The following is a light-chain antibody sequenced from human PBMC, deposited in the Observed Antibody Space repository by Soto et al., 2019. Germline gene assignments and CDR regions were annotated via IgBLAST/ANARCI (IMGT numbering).Light chain of an antibody. CDR1: TGDVTNGRW. V-gene: IGLV7-46*01. CDR2: DTS. J-gene: IGLJ7*01. Sequence: QAVVTQEPSLTVSPGGTVTLTCGSSTGDVTNGRWPYWFQQRPGQVPRTLIHDTSNKHSWTPARFSGSLLGGKAALTLSGAPPEDEAAYYRLIFYDGFAVFGGGTQLTVL. CDR3: LIFYDGFAV.